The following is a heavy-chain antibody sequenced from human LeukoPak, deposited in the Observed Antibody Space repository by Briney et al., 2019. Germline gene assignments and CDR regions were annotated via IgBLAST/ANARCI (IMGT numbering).Heavy chain of an antibody. V-gene: IGHV3-15*01. D-gene: IGHD5-12*01. Sequence: SGGSLRLSCVLSGLTFSDAWMSWVRQAPGKGLEWVGRIRNDRITDYAAPVRGRFSISRDNSKNTFYLQMNSLRTEDTGMYFCTWVATIFTVDYWGQGTLVTVSS. CDR1: GLTFSDAW. J-gene: IGHJ4*02. CDR2: IRNDRIT. CDR3: TWVATIFTVDY.